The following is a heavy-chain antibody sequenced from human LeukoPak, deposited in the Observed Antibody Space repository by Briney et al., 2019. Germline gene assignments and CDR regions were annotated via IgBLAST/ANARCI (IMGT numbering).Heavy chain of an antibody. CDR3: AKGDYYGSGRTDY. V-gene: IGHV3-30*18. CDR1: GFTFSSYG. D-gene: IGHD3-10*01. Sequence: GGSLRLSCAASGFTFSSYGMHWVRQAPGKGQEWVAVISYDGSNKYYADSVKGRFTISRDNSKNTLYLQMNSLRAEDTAVYYCAKGDYYGSGRTDYWGQGTLLTVSS. CDR2: ISYDGSNK. J-gene: IGHJ4*02.